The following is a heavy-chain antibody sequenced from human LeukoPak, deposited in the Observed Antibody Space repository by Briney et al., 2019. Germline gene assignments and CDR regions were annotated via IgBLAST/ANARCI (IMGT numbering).Heavy chain of an antibody. J-gene: IGHJ5*02. D-gene: IGHD2-2*01. Sequence: SETLSLTCTVSGGSISSYYWSWIRQPPGKGLEWIGYIYYSGSTNYNPSLKSRVTISVDTSKNQFSLKLSSVTAADTAVYYCARVGYCSSTSCYGDSIWFDPWGQGTLVTVSS. CDR1: GGSISSYY. CDR2: IYYSGST. V-gene: IGHV4-59*01. CDR3: ARVGYCSSTSCYGDSIWFDP.